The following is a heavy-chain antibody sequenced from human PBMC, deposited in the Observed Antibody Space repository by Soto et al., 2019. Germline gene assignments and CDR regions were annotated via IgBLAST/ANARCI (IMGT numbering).Heavy chain of an antibody. Sequence: QLQLQESGPGLVKPSETLSLTCTVSGGSISSSSYYWGWIRQPPGKGLEWIGSIYYRGSTYYNPARKSRVTISVDTSKNQFALKLSSVTAADTAVYYCATGEQQLVEWFDPWGQGTLVTVSS. CDR3: ATGEQQLVEWFDP. CDR2: IYYRGST. CDR1: GGSISSSSYY. D-gene: IGHD6-13*01. V-gene: IGHV4-39*01. J-gene: IGHJ5*02.